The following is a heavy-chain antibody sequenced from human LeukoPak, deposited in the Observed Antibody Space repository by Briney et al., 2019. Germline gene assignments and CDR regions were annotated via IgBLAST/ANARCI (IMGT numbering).Heavy chain of an antibody. Sequence: SETLSLTCTVSGGSIGTTNYYWGWLRQAPGKGLEWIGSIYYSETTYDNPSLESRVTISIETSKNQFSLKLSPVTAADTAVYYCARQRADYFYYYVDVWGKGTTVTVS. V-gene: IGHV4-39*01. D-gene: IGHD3-9*01. J-gene: IGHJ6*03. CDR2: IYYSETT. CDR3: ARQRADYFYYYVDV. CDR1: GGSIGTTNYY.